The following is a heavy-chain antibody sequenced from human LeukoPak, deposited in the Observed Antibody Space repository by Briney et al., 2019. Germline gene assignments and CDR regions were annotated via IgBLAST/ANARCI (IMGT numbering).Heavy chain of an antibody. CDR1: GSTFTSYD. D-gene: IGHD3-3*01. J-gene: IGHJ4*02. CDR2: MNPNSGNT. V-gene: IGHV1-8*03. CDR3: ARGHYDFWSGYYTIDY. Sequence: GASVKVSCKASGSTFTSYDINWVRQATGQGLEWMGWMNPNSGNTGYAQKFQGRVTITRNTSISTAYMELSSLRSEDTAVYYCARGHYDFWSGYYTIDYWGQGTLVTVSS.